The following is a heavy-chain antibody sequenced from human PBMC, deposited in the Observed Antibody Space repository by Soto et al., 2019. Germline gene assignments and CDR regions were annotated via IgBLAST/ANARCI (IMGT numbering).Heavy chain of an antibody. J-gene: IGHJ1*01. CDR1: GFTVSSNY. CDR2: MYSDGTT. V-gene: IGHV3-53*01. Sequence: PGGSLRLSCAASGFTVSSNYMNWVRQAPGKGLEWLSIMYSDGTTYYADSVKGRFTISRDNLENTLYLQMNNLRAEDTAVYYCAILSNWGQGTLVTVSP. D-gene: IGHD6-6*01. CDR3: AILSN.